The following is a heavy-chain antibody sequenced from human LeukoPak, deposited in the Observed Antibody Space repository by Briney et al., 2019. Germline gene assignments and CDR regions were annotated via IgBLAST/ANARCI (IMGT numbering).Heavy chain of an antibody. V-gene: IGHV4-34*01. CDR1: GGSFSGYY. CDR3: ARPGYSGYDIDY. Sequence: SETLSLTCAVYGGSFSGYYWSWIRQPPGKGLEWIGEINHSGSTNYNPSLKSRVTISVDTSKNQFSLKLSSVTAADTAVYYCARPGYSGYDIDYWGQGTLVTVSS. D-gene: IGHD5-12*01. CDR2: INHSGST. J-gene: IGHJ4*02.